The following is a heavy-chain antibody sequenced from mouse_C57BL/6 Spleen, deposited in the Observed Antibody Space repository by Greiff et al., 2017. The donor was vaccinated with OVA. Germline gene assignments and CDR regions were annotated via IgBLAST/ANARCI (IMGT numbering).Heavy chain of an antibody. CDR2: IYPRSGNT. J-gene: IGHJ2*01. Sequence: QVQLKQYGAELARPGASVKLSCKASGYTFTSYGISWVKQRTGQGLEWIGEIYPRSGNTYYNEKFKGKATLTADKSSSTAYMELRSLTSEDSAVYFCARGGTLATRDYWGQGTTLTVSS. CDR3: ARGGTLATRDY. D-gene: IGHD1-1*01. CDR1: GYTFTSYG. V-gene: IGHV1-81*01.